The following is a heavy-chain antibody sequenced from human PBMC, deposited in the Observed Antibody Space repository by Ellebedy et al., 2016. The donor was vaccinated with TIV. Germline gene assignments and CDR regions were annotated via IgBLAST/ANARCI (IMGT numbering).Heavy chain of an antibody. CDR1: GFSFSNSW. V-gene: IGHV3-74*01. Sequence: GGSLRLSXVGSGFSFSNSWIHWVRQAPGRGLVWVSRMIGDGSVSNYADSVKGRFTISRDNAQNTLYLQINSLRVEDTALYYCATAGQYRFDNWGLGTLVTVSS. CDR2: MIGDGSVS. D-gene: IGHD6-19*01. CDR3: ATAGQYRFDN. J-gene: IGHJ4*02.